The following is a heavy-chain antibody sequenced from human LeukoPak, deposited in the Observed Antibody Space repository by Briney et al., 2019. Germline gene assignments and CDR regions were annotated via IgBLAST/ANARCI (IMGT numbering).Heavy chain of an antibody. V-gene: IGHV4-34*01. CDR3: ARGRQNDY. J-gene: IGHJ4*02. CDR1: GGSFSGYY. Sequence: SETLSLTCAVYGGSFSGYYWSWIRQPPGKGLEWIGEINHSGSTNYNPSLKSRVTISVDTSKNQFSLKLSSVTAADTAVYYCARGRQNDYWGQGTLVTISS. CDR2: INHSGST.